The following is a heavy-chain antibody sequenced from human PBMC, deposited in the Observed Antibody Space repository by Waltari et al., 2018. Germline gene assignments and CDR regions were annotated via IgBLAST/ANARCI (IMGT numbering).Heavy chain of an antibody. J-gene: IGHJ4*02. Sequence: EVQLVESGGGLVKPGGSLSLSWLTSGFTFPSFDMNWVRQAPGKGPEWVAYISDSATRTFYADSVEGRFTISRDNGKSSLFLQMDSLRGDDTAMYYCARGPSGMYDFWGQGTLVTVSS. CDR1: GFTFPSFD. D-gene: IGHD1-26*01. V-gene: IGHV3-48*01. CDR3: ARGPSGMYDF. CDR2: ISDSATRT.